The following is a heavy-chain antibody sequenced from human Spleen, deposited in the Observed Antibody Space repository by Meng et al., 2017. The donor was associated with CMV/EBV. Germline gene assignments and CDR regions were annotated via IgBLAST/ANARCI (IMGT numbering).Heavy chain of an antibody. Sequence: IRHGQYYLGWLRPPPGKGLGWIRYIYYSWSTYYSPSLKSRLTISVDTSTHHFSLKLSSVTAADTAVYYCARFVVVPARSYWYFDLWGRGTLVTVSS. D-gene: IGHD2-2*01. CDR1: IRHGQYY. V-gene: IGHV4-30-4*08. J-gene: IGHJ2*01. CDR2: IYYSWST. CDR3: ARFVVVPARSYWYFDL.